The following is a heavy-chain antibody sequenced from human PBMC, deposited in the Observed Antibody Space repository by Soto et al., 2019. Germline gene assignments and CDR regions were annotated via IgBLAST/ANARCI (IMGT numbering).Heavy chain of an antibody. J-gene: IGHJ5*02. CDR1: GFTFSSYG. CDR2: ISYDGSNK. Sequence: GGSLRLSCAASGFTFSSYGMHWVRQAPGKGLEWVAVISYDGSNKYYADSVKGRFTISRDNSKNTLYLQMNSLRAEDTAVYYCAKGYGSSTSCYSCNWFDPWGQGTLVTVSS. CDR3: AKGYGSSTSCYSCNWFDP. D-gene: IGHD2-2*02. V-gene: IGHV3-30*18.